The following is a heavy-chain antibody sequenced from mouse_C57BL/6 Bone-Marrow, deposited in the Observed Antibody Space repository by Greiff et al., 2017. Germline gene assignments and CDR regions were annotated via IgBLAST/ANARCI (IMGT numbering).Heavy chain of an antibody. Sequence: QVQLQQSGAELARPGASVKLSCKASGYTFTSYGISWVKPRTGPGLEWIGEIYPSSGNTYYNEKFKGKATLTADKSSSTAYMELRSLTSEDAAVSFCARTTGSWFAYWGQGTLVTVSA. D-gene: IGHD4-1*02. CDR3: ARTTGSWFAY. CDR1: GYTFTSYG. CDR2: IYPSSGNT. V-gene: IGHV1-81*01. J-gene: IGHJ3*01.